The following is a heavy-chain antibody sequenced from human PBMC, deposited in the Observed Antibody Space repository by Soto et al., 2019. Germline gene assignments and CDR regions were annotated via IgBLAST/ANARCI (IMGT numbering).Heavy chain of an antibody. D-gene: IGHD1-1*01. J-gene: IGHJ3*02. Sequence: EVQLVESGGGLVQPGGSLRLSCAASGFTFSSYWMHWVRQAPGKGLVWVSRIKSDGSSTNYADSVKGRFTISRDNDKNTLYLQMNSLRADDTAVYECKTGTTNGFDIWGQGTMVTVSS. CDR1: GFTFSSYW. V-gene: IGHV3-74*01. CDR2: IKSDGSST. CDR3: KTGTTNGFDI.